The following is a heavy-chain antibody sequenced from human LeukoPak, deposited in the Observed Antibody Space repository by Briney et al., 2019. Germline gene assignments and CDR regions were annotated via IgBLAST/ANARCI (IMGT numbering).Heavy chain of an antibody. CDR2: IYYSGST. D-gene: IGHD4-17*01. Sequence: PSETLSLTCTVSGGPISSYYWSWIRQPPGKGLEWIGYIYYSGSTNYNPSLKSRVTISVDTSKNQFSLKLSSVTAADTAVYYCARATVTTPHFDYWGQGTLVTVSS. J-gene: IGHJ4*02. V-gene: IGHV4-59*01. CDR3: ARATVTTPHFDY. CDR1: GGPISSYY.